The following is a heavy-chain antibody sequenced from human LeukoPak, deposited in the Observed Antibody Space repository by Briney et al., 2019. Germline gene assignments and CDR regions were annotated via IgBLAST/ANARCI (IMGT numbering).Heavy chain of an antibody. Sequence: ASVKVSCKASGYTLTRYFIHWVRQAPGQGLEWMGIINPSGGNTTYAQKFQGRVTMTRDTSTSTIYMELSSLRSDDTAVYYCARLGVTDYWGQGTLVTVSS. J-gene: IGHJ4*02. CDR3: ARLGVTDY. D-gene: IGHD2-21*02. V-gene: IGHV1-46*01. CDR2: INPSGGNT. CDR1: GYTLTRYF.